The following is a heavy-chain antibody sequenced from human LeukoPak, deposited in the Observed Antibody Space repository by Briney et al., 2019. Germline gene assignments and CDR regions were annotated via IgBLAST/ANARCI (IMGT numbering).Heavy chain of an antibody. CDR3: ARASGSGSVSSPYYFDY. D-gene: IGHD3-10*01. Sequence: ASVKVSCKASGYTFTSYGINWVRQATGQGLEWMGWMNPNSGNTGYAQKFQGRITITRNTSISTAYMELSSLRSEDTAVYYCARASGSGSVSSPYYFDYWGQGTLVTVSS. J-gene: IGHJ4*02. V-gene: IGHV1-8*03. CDR1: GYTFTSYG. CDR2: MNPNSGNT.